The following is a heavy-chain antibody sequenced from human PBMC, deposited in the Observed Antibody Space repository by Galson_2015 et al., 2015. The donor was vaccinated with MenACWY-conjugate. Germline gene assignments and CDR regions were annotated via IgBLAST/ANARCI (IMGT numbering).Heavy chain of an antibody. D-gene: IGHD3-9*01. J-gene: IGHJ6*02. CDR1: GFTFSSYA. CDR3: AKDLPTGIRYFDWLREDGMDV. V-gene: IGHV3-23*01. CDR2: ISGSGGST. Sequence: SLRLSCAASGFTFSSYAMSWVRQAPGKGLEWVSAISGSGGSTYYADSVKGRFTISRDNSKNTLYLQMNSLRAEDTAVYYCAKDLPTGIRYFDWLREDGMDVWGQGTTVTVSS.